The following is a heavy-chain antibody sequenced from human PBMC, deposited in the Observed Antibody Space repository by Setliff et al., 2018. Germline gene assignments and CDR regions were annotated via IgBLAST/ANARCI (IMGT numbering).Heavy chain of an antibody. Sequence: ASVKVSCKTSGYSFTKYFLHWVRQAPGQGLEWMGRVFTATDDTQFRTEFQGRVSVTRDTSMSTTYMELSRLTSDDTAVYYCVRQDILTSYYMFDYWGQGTLVTVSS. D-gene: IGHD3-9*01. CDR3: VRQDILTSYYMFDY. CDR1: GYSFTKYF. J-gene: IGHJ4*02. V-gene: IGHV1-2*06. CDR2: VFTATDDT.